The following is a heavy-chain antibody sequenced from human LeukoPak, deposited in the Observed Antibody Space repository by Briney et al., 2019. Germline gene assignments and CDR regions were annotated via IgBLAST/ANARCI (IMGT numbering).Heavy chain of an antibody. CDR2: ISSSSYI. CDR1: GFTFSSNT. CDR3: AGGVDFDY. Sequence: PGGSLRLSCAASGFTFSSNTMNWVRQAPGKGLEWVSSISSSSYIYYADSMKGRFTISRDNAKNSLYLQMNSLRAEDTAVYYGAGGVDFDYWGQGTLVTVSS. J-gene: IGHJ4*02. V-gene: IGHV3-21*01.